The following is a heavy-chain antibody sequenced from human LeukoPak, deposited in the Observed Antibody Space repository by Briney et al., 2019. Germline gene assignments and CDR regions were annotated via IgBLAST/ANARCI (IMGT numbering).Heavy chain of an antibody. CDR3: AREAYYDFWSSYYRRNTPNYFDY. Sequence: PGGSLRLSCAASGFTFSSYSMNWVRQAPGKGLEWVSYISSSSSTIYYADSVKGRFTISRDNAKNSLYLQMNSLRAEDTAVYYCAREAYYDFWSSYYRRNTPNYFDYWGQGTLVTVSS. D-gene: IGHD3-3*01. CDR2: ISSSSSTI. V-gene: IGHV3-48*01. J-gene: IGHJ4*02. CDR1: GFTFSSYS.